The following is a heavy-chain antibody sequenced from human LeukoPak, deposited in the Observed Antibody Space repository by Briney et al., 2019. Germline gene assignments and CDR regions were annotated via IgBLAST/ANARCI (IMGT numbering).Heavy chain of an antibody. V-gene: IGHV3-33*01. Sequence: PGGSLRLSCAASGFTFSSYGMHWVRQAPGKGLEWVAVIWYDGSNKYYADSVKGRFTISRDNSKNTLYLQMNSLRAEDTAVYYCARDKAATAEKPTQFNYYYYYGMDVWGQGTTVTVSS. CDR2: IWYDGSNK. CDR3: ARDKAATAEKPTQFNYYYYYGMDV. CDR1: GFTFSSYG. D-gene: IGHD6-25*01. J-gene: IGHJ6*02.